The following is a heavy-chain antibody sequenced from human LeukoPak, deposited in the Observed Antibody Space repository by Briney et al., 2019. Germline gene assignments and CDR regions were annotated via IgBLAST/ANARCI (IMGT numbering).Heavy chain of an antibody. CDR2: ISGYNGQT. CDR1: GYTFTSFG. V-gene: IGHV1-18*01. Sequence: ASVKVSCKASGYTFTSFGISWVRQAPGQGLEWMGWISGYNGQTKYAQKFQGRVTMTTDTSTKTVYMELRSLRSDDTAAYYCAREAEIEVTDRTDYYYYGMDVWGQGTTVTVSS. D-gene: IGHD2-21*02. CDR3: AREAEIEVTDRTDYYYYGMDV. J-gene: IGHJ6*02.